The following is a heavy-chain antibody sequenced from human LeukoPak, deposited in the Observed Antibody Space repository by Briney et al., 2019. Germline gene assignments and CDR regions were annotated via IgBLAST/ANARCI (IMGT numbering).Heavy chain of an antibody. V-gene: IGHV4-39*01. J-gene: IGHJ4*02. CDR2: IFYTGKT. D-gene: IGHD5/OR15-5a*01. CDR1: GGSISTDDYW. Sequence: SETLSLTCDVSGGSISTDDYWWGWIRQPPGKGLEWIAIIFYTGKTHHNPSHKSRGFMSVDTSKNQFSLTLSAVTAADTAVYYCARQMGLGVWALDYWGQGTLVTVSS. CDR3: ARQMGLGVWALDY.